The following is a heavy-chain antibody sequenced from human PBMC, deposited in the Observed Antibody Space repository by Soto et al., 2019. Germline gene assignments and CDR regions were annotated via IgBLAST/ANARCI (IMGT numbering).Heavy chain of an antibody. J-gene: IGHJ4*02. Sequence: EVQLVESGGGWVQPGGSLRLSCEASGFIFSIYGWTWVRQAPGKGLEWVSHINSGEINKIYADAVRGRFTISRDNAKNSLYLQMNSLSDEDTAVYYCTRDPEGDLDFDYWGQGTLVTVSS. CDR3: TRDPEGDLDFDY. CDR2: INSGEINK. D-gene: IGHD2-21*02. CDR1: GFIFSIYG. V-gene: IGHV3-48*02.